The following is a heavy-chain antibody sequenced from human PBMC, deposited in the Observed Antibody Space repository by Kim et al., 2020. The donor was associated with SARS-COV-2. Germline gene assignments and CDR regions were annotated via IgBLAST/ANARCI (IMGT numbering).Heavy chain of an antibody. Sequence: GGSLRLSCTASGFPFTHRALTWVRQAPGKGLQWVSTISGIGDETFYADSVKGRFTIYRDNSKNRMNLQISGLRDEDTAIYYCARGGHESFCDPWGQGALVTVSS. CDR3: ARGGHESFCDP. V-gene: IGHV3-23*01. CDR1: GFPFTHRA. CDR2: ISGIGDET. D-gene: IGHD3-10*01. J-gene: IGHJ5*02.